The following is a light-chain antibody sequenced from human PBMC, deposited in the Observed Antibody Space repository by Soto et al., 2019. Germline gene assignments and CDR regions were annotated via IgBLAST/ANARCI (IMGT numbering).Light chain of an antibody. CDR3: HQRQSWPRT. Sequence: DIQMTQSPSTLSGSVGDRVTITCRASQTISSWLAWYQQKPGKAPKLLIYKASTLKSGVPSRFSGSGSGTDFALTITSLQAEDFAVYYCHQRQSWPRTFGQGTKVDIK. CDR2: KAS. CDR1: QTISSW. V-gene: IGKV1-5*03. J-gene: IGKJ1*01.